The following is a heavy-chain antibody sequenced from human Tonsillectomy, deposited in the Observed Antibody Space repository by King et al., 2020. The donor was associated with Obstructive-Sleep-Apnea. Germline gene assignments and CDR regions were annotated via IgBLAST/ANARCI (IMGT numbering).Heavy chain of an antibody. J-gene: IGHJ5*02. CDR1: GFTFSNAW. CDR3: TTDGCSSTSCYDNWFDP. Sequence: VQLVESGGGLVKPRGSLRLSCAASGFTFSNAWMSWVRQAPGKGLEWVGRIKSKTDGGTTDYAAPVKGRFIILRDDSKNTLYLQMNSLKTEDTAVYYCTTDGCSSTSCYDNWFDPWGQGTLVTVSS. D-gene: IGHD2-2*01. V-gene: IGHV3-15*01. CDR2: IKSKTDGGTT.